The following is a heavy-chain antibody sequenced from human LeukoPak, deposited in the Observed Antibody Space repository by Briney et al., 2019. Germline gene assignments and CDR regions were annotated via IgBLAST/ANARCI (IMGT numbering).Heavy chain of an antibody. Sequence: PSETLSLTCAVYGGSFSGYYWSWIRQPPGKGLEWIGEINHSGSTNYNPSLKSRVTISVDTSKNQFSLKLSSVTAADTAVYYCARGQWGMATIRVYFDYWGQGTLVTVSS. CDR1: GGSFSGYY. D-gene: IGHD5-24*01. J-gene: IGHJ4*02. CDR2: INHSGST. V-gene: IGHV4-34*01. CDR3: ARGQWGMATIRVYFDY.